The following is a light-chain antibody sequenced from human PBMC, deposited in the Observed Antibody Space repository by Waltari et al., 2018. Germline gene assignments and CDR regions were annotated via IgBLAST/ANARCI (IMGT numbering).Light chain of an antibody. Sequence: IVFTQSPGTLSLSPGERATLSCRASQSVDSNYLAWYQQKPGQAPRLLIYTTSSRATGIPDRFSGSGSGTDFTLTISRLEPEDFAVYYCQQYDNAPPMYTFGQGTKLEI. V-gene: IGKV3-20*01. J-gene: IGKJ2*01. CDR1: QSVDSNY. CDR2: TTS. CDR3: QQYDNAPPMYT.